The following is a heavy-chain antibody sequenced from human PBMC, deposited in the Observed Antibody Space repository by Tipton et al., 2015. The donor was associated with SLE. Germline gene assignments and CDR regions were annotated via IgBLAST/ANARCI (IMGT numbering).Heavy chain of an antibody. CDR3: ARERSVVGAPVAAFDI. J-gene: IGHJ3*02. D-gene: IGHD1-26*01. V-gene: IGHV4-61*02. CDR1: GGSISGGSYY. Sequence: TLSLTCTVSGGSISGGSYYWSWIRQPAGKGLEWIGRMYTSGSTNYNPSLKSRVTISVDTSKNQFSLKLSSVTAADTAVYFCARERSVVGAPVAAFDIWGQGTMVTVSS. CDR2: MYTSGST.